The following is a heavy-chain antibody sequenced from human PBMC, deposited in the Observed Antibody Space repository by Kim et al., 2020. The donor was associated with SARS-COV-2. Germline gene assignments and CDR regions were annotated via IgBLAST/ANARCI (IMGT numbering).Heavy chain of an antibody. J-gene: IGHJ5*02. CDR2: IYYSGST. V-gene: IGHV4-31*03. CDR1: GGSISSGGYY. CDR3: ARADFDWLLSRWCWFDP. Sequence: SETLSLTCTVSGGSISSGGYYWSWIRQHPGKGLEWIGYIYYSGSTHYNPSLKSRVTISVDTSKNQFSLKLSSVTAADTAVYYCARADFDWLLSRWCWFDPWGQGTLVTVSS. D-gene: IGHD3-9*01.